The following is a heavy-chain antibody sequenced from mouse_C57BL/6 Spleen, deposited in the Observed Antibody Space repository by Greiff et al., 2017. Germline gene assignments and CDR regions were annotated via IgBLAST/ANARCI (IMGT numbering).Heavy chain of an antibody. CDR3: ARLSGDYYAMDY. D-gene: IGHD3-1*01. V-gene: IGHV1-54*01. Sequence: VQLQQSGAELVRPGTSVKVSCKASGYAFTNYLIEWVKQRPGQGLEWIGVINPGSGGPNYNEKFKGKATLTADKSSNTAYMQVSSLTSEESAVYFCARLSGDYYAMDYWGQGTSVTVSS. CDR2: INPGSGGP. CDR1: GYAFTNYL. J-gene: IGHJ4*01.